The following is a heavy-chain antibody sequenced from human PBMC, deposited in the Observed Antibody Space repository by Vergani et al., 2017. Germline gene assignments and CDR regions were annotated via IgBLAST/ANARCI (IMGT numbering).Heavy chain of an antibody. J-gene: IGHJ6*02. CDR2: IYPGASDT. Sequence: EVQLVQSGAEVKKPGESLKISCKGSGYSFTSYWIGWVRQMPGKGLEWMGIIYPGASDTRYSPSFQGQVTISADKSISTAYLQWSSLQASDTAMYYCARWQSPPYYYYGMDVWGQGTTVTVSS. CDR3: ARWQSPPYYYYGMDV. V-gene: IGHV5-51*03. CDR1: GYSFTSYW.